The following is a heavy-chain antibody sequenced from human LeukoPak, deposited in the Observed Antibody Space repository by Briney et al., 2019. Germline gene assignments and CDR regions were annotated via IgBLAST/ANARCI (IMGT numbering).Heavy chain of an antibody. CDR1: GYTFTSYD. Sequence: ASVKVSCKASGYTFTSYDINWVRQATGQGLEWMGWMNPNSGNTGYAQKFQGRVTMTRNTSISTAYMELSSLRSEDTAVYYCARVVQWELENWFDPWGQGTLVTVSS. J-gene: IGHJ5*02. V-gene: IGHV1-8*01. CDR3: ARVVQWELENWFDP. CDR2: MNPNSGNT. D-gene: IGHD1-26*01.